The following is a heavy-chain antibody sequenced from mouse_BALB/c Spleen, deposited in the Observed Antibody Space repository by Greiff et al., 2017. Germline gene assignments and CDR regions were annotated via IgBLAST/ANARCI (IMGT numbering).Heavy chain of an antibody. D-gene: IGHD1-1*01. Sequence: EVHLVESGPELVKPGASVKVSCKASGYAFTSYNMYWVKQSHGKSLEWIGYIDPYNGGTSYNQKFKGKATLTVDKSSSTAYMELLSLTSEDSAVYYCARGGIRGYAMDYWGQGTSVTVSS. CDR2: IDPYNGGT. J-gene: IGHJ4*01. V-gene: IGHV1S135*01. CDR3: ARGGIRGYAMDY. CDR1: GYAFTSYN.